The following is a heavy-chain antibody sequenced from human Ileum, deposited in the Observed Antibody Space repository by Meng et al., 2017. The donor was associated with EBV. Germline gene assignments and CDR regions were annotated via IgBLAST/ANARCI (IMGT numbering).Heavy chain of an antibody. J-gene: IGHJ4*02. CDR2: VYHDGAT. CDR3: ARSSPIVRGLDY. Sequence: QVRLQESGSGLVMPSGPLSLTCAGSGDSVSGSDWWSWVRQPPGKELEWIGEVYHDGATNYHPSLKSRVTISLDKSKNEVNLHLNSLTAADTAVYFCARSSPIVRGLDYWGQGTLVTVSS. V-gene: IGHV4-4*02. D-gene: IGHD3-10*01. CDR1: GDSVSGSDW.